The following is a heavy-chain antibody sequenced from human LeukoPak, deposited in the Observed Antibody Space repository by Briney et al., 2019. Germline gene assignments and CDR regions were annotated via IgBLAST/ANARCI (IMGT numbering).Heavy chain of an antibody. CDR1: GGSISSSPYY. D-gene: IGHD2-21*02. CDR2: IYYSGTT. V-gene: IGHV4-39*07. CDR3: AREMLTFNWFDP. Sequence: SETLSLTCTVSGGSISSSPYYWGWIRQPPGKGLEWIGSIYYSGTTHYNPSLESRVTISVDTSKNQFSLKLSSVTAADTAVYYCAREMLTFNWFDPWGQGTLVTVSS. J-gene: IGHJ5*02.